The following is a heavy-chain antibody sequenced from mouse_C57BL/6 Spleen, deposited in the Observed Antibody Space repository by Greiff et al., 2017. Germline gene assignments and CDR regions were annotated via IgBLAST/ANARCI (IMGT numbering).Heavy chain of an antibody. Sequence: EVQLVESGGGLVKPGGSLKLSCAASGFTFSSYTMSWVRQTPEKRLEWVATISGGGGNTYYPDSVKGRFTISRDNAKNTLYLKMSSLRSEDTALYYCASLYNNAFAYWGQGTLVTVSA. CDR2: ISGGGGNT. V-gene: IGHV5-9*01. J-gene: IGHJ3*01. CDR3: ASLYNNAFAY. CDR1: GFTFSSYT. D-gene: IGHD2-5*01.